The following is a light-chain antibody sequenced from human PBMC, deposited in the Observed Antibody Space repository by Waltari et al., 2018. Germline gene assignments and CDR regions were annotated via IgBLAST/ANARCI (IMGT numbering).Light chain of an antibody. CDR1: QSVSSS. J-gene: IGKJ1*01. CDR3: QHYNHWPRT. V-gene: IGKV3-15*01. Sequence: EIVMTKSPATLSVSPGERATLSCRASQSVSSSLAWYQQKPGQVPRLLIYATSTRVIGIPARFSGSGSGTEFTLTISSLRSEDFAVYYCQHYNHWPRTFGQGTKVEIK. CDR2: ATS.